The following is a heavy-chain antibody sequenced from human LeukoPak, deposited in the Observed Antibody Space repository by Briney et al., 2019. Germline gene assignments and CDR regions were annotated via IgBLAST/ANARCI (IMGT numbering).Heavy chain of an antibody. CDR1: GFTFSSYG. Sequence: GGSQRLSRAASGFTFSSYGMHWVRQAPGKGLEWVAVISYDGSNKYYADSVKGRFTISRDNSKNTLYLQMNSLRAEDTAVYYCAKFQDTFHYYYGMDVWGKGTTVTVSS. V-gene: IGHV3-30*18. D-gene: IGHD2-15*01. CDR2: ISYDGSNK. J-gene: IGHJ6*04. CDR3: AKFQDTFHYYYGMDV.